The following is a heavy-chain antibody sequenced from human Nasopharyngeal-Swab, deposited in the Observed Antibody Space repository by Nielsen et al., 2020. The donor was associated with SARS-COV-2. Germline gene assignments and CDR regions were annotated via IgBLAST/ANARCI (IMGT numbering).Heavy chain of an antibody. CDR3: ANSGIAVAGTMY. V-gene: IGHV3-30*18. CDR2: ISYDGSNK. J-gene: IGHJ4*02. D-gene: IGHD6-19*01. CDR1: GFTFSSYG. Sequence: GESLKISCAASGFTFSSYGMHWVRQAPGKGLEWVAVISYDGSNKYYADSVKGRFTISRDNSKNTLYLQMNSLRAEDTAVYYCANSGIAVAGTMYWGQETLVTVSS.